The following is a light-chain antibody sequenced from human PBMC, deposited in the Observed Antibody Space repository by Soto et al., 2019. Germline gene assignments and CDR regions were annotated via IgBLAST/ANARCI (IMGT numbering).Light chain of an antibody. V-gene: IGKV1-5*03. CDR1: QSISAL. CDR3: QPFNTY. Sequence: DIKMTQSPSTLSASVGDRVTITCRASQSISALLAWYQQKPGKAPKLLIYKASTLQSGVPSRFSGSGSGSGTEFTLTISNLQPDDFATYYCQPFNTYFGQGTKLEIK. CDR2: KAS. J-gene: IGKJ2*01.